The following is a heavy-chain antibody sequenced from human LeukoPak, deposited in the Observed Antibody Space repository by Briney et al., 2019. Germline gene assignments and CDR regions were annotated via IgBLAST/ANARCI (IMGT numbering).Heavy chain of an antibody. D-gene: IGHD2-15*01. V-gene: IGHV1-69*13. J-gene: IGHJ4*02. CDR1: GGTFSSYA. CDR3: ARRADKYCSGGSCYSRFDY. CDR2: IIPIFGTA. Sequence: SVKVSCKASGGTFSSYAISWVRQAPGQGLEWMGGIIPIFGTANYAQKFQGRVTITADESTSTAYMELSSLRSEDTAVYYCARRADKYCSGGSCYSRFDYWGQGTLVTVSS.